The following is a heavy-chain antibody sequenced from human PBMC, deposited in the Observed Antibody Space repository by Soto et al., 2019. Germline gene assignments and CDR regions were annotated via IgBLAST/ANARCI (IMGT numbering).Heavy chain of an antibody. CDR1: GFTFSSYS. D-gene: IGHD3-3*01. J-gene: IGHJ4*02. CDR2: INSGSSTI. Sequence: PGGSLRLSCAASGFTFSSYSMNWVRQAPGKGLEWVSYINSGSSTIYYADTVKGRITISRDNAKNTLNLQLNSLRAEDTAVYYCARDKPRSGYEKFDYWGQGTLVTVSS. V-gene: IGHV3-48*01. CDR3: ARDKPRSGYEKFDY.